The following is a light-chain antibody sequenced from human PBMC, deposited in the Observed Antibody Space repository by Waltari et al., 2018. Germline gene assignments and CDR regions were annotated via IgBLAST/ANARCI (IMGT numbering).Light chain of an antibody. CDR3: SSYTSSSTPYVV. CDR2: EVS. Sequence: QSALTQPPSVSGSPGQSVTISCTGTSRDVGSYNRVSWYQQPPGTAPKLMIYEVSNRPSGVPDRFSGSKSGNTASLTISGLQAEDEADYYCSSYTSSSTPYVVFGGGTKLTVL. CDR1: SRDVGSYNR. J-gene: IGLJ2*01. V-gene: IGLV2-18*02.